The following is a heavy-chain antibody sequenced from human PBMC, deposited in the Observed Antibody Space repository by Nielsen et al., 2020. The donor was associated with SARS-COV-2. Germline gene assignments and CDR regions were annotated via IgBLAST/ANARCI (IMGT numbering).Heavy chain of an antibody. CDR2: MNPNSGNT. J-gene: IGHJ4*02. CDR3: ARGLDIVATIEGGIGY. CDR1: GYTFTSHD. D-gene: IGHD5-12*01. V-gene: IGHV1-8*01. Sequence: ASVKVSYKASGYTFTSHDINWVRQATGQGLEWMGWMNPNSGNTGYAQKFKGRVTMTRNTSISTAYMELSSLRSEDTAVYYCARGLDIVATIEGGIGYWGQGTLVTVSS.